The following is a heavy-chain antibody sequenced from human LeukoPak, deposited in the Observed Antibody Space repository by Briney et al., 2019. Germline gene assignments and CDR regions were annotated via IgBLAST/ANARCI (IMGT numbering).Heavy chain of an antibody. D-gene: IGHD2-21*02. CDR3: ARFSDYSFDY. J-gene: IGHJ4*02. Sequence: SSETLSLTCTVSNGSIGSYYWSWIRQPPGKGLEWIGYIYYSGSTNYNPSLKSRVTISVDTSKNQFSLKLSSVTAADTAVYYCARFSDYSFDYWGQGTLVTVSS. V-gene: IGHV4-59*01. CDR1: NGSIGSYY. CDR2: IYYSGST.